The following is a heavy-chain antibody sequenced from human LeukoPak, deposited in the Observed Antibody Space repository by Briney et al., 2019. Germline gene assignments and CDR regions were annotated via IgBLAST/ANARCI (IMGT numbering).Heavy chain of an antibody. J-gene: IGHJ4*02. V-gene: IGHV3-30-3*01. CDR2: ISYDGSNK. Sequence: PGGSLRLSCAASGFTFSSYAMHWVRQAPGKGLEWVAVISYDGSNKYYADSVKGRFTISRDNSKNTLYLQMNSLRAEDTAVYYCARDLTTVTPGGTDWGQGTLVTVSS. D-gene: IGHD4-17*01. CDR3: ARDLTTVTPGGTD. CDR1: GFTFSSYA.